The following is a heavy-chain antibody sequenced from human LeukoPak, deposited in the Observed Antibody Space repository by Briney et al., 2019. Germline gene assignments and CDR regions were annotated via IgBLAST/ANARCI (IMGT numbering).Heavy chain of an antibody. CDR2: NYYSGST. J-gene: IGHJ4*02. CDR3: ARVAGYYGSGSPFAFDY. CDR1: GGSLSRGDYY. V-gene: IGHV4-30-4*08. D-gene: IGHD3-10*01. Sequence: SETLSPTCTVSGGSLSRGDYYWSWIRQPPGKGLEWIGYNYYSGSTYYNPTLKSRVTISVDASKNQFSLKLSSVTAADTAVYYCARVAGYYGSGSPFAFDYWGQGTLVTVSS.